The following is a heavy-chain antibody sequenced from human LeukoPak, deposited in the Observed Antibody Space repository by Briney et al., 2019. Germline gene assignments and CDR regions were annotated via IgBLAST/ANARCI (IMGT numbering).Heavy chain of an antibody. J-gene: IGHJ4*02. CDR1: GYTFTSYY. Sequence: ASVKVSCKASGYTFTSYYMHWVRQAPGQGLEWMGIINPSGGSTSYAQKFQGRVTITADKSTSTAYMELSSLRSEDTAVYYCAVRGIDYWGQGTLVTVSS. V-gene: IGHV1-46*01. D-gene: IGHD3-10*01. CDR2: INPSGGST. CDR3: AVRGIDY.